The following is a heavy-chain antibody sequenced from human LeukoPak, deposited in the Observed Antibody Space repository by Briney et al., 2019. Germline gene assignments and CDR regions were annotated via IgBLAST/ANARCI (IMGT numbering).Heavy chain of an antibody. J-gene: IGHJ4*02. Sequence: ATVKISSKVSGYKFTDYYMHWVQQASGKGLEWMGLVDPEDGEPIYAEKFQGTVTIIADTSTDTAYMELSSLRSEDTAVYYCATIDTQIDYWGQGTLVTVSS. V-gene: IGHV1-69-2*01. D-gene: IGHD5-18*01. CDR1: GYKFTDYY. CDR3: ATIDTQIDY. CDR2: VDPEDGEP.